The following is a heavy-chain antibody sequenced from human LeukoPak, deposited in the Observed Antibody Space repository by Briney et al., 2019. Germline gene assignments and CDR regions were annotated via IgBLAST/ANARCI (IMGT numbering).Heavy chain of an antibody. D-gene: IGHD1-26*01. J-gene: IGHJ4*02. Sequence: GGSLRLSCAASGFTFSDYYMSWVRQAPGKGLEWVSYISSSGSTIYYADSVKGRFTISRDNAKNSLFLQMNRLRAEDTAVYYCARRGAFSALDSWGQGTQVTVSS. CDR1: GFTFSDYY. CDR2: ISSSGSTI. V-gene: IGHV3-11*01. CDR3: ARRGAFSALDS.